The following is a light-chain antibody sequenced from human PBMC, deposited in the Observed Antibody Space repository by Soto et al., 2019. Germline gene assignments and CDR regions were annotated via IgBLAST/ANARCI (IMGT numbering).Light chain of an antibody. CDR3: AAWDDSLRASV. Sequence: QSLLTQPPSTSGTPGQGVTISCSGGNYNIGIGYVFWYQQVPGAAPKLLIYKTNQRSAGVPDRFSASKSGTSASLAISGLRSEDEADYYCAAWDDSLRASVFGSGTKVTVL. J-gene: IGLJ1*01. CDR2: KTN. V-gene: IGLV1-47*01. CDR1: NYNIGIGY.